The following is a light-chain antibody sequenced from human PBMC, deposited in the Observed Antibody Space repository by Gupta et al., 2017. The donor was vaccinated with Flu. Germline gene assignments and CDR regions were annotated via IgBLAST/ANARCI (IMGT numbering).Light chain of an antibody. J-gene: IGKJ1*01. Sequence: PSTLSASVGDRVTITCRASQSINVWLAWFQKKPGEAPKSLIYKASKVESGVPSRFSGSGSGTEFSLTISRLQPDDFATYYCQQYKSTPWTFGQGTKVEIK. CDR3: QQYKSTPWT. CDR1: QSINVW. CDR2: KAS. V-gene: IGKV1-5*03.